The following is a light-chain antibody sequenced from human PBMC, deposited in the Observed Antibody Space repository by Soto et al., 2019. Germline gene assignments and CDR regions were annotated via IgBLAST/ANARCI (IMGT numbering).Light chain of an antibody. Sequence: EIVLTQSPGTLSLSPGARATLSCRASKSVSSRYLAWYQQKPGQAPRLLIYGASSRATGIPDRFSGSGSGTDFTLTISRLEPEDLAVYYCQQYSSSPYTFGQGTKLEIK. V-gene: IGKV3-20*01. CDR2: GAS. J-gene: IGKJ2*01. CDR3: QQYSSSPYT. CDR1: KSVSSRY.